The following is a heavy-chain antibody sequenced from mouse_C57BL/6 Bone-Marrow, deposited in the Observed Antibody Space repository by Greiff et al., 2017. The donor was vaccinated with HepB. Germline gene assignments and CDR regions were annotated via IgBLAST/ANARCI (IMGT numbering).Heavy chain of an antibody. Sequence: EVQLQESGPELVKPGASVKISCKASGYSFTDYNMNWVKQSNGKSLEWIGVINPNYGTTSYNQKFKGKATLTVDQSSSTAYMQLNSLTSEDSAVYYCARPLYRGVYYAMDYWGQGTSVTVSS. CDR3: ARPLYRGVYYAMDY. D-gene: IGHD2-1*01. J-gene: IGHJ4*01. CDR1: GYSFTDYN. CDR2: INPNYGTT. V-gene: IGHV1-39*01.